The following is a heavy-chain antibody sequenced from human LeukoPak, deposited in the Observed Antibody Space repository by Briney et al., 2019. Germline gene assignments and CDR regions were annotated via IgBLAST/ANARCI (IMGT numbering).Heavy chain of an antibody. CDR2: IKQDESEK. V-gene: IGHV3-7*01. CDR1: GFTFSSHW. J-gene: IGHJ4*02. D-gene: IGHD5-12*01. Sequence: PGGSLRLSCAASGFTFSSHWMSWVRQAPGKGLEWVANIKQDESEKYYADSVKGRFTISRDNAKNSLYLQMNSLRAEDTAVYYCGGDSTQWLRFGYFDYWGQGTLVTVSS. CDR3: GGDSTQWLRFGYFDY.